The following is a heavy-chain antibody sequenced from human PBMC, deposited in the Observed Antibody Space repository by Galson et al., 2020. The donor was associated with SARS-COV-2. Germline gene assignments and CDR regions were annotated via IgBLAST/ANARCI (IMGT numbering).Heavy chain of an antibody. CDR1: GFTFSSYA. V-gene: IGHV3-23*01. Sequence: GGSLRLSCAASGFTFSSYAMSWVRQAPGKGLEWVSAISGSGGGIYYADSVKGRFTISRDNSKNTLYLQMNSLRAEDTAVYYCAKDQVTMIVHNAFDIWGQGTMVTVSS. D-gene: IGHD3-22*01. J-gene: IGHJ3*02. CDR2: ISGSGGGI. CDR3: AKDQVTMIVHNAFDI.